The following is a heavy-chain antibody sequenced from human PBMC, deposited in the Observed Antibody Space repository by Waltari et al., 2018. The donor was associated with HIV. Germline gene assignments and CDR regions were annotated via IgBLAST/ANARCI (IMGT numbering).Heavy chain of an antibody. V-gene: IGHV3-21*01. J-gene: IGHJ4*02. CDR3: ARALTNFGGF. CDR1: GCTFRSFS. Sequence: EVQLVESGGGLVTPGGSLRLPCAGPGCTFRSFSMNWVRQAPGKGLEWVASISSGSSFIDYADSVKGRFTISRDNAKNSLYLQMKSLRVEDTALYYCARALTNFGGFWGQGTLVTVSS. CDR2: ISSGSSFI. D-gene: IGHD4-17*01.